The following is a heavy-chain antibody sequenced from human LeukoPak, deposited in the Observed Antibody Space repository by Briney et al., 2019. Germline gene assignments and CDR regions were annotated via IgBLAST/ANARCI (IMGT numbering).Heavy chain of an antibody. Sequence: ASVKVSCXASGYTFTSYGISWVRQAPGQGLGWMGWISAYNGNTNYAQKLQSRVTMTTDTSTSTPYMELRCLRSDDTAVYYCARNWWAVYDYILMGCYNYYYYYMDVWGKGTTVTVSS. J-gene: IGHJ6*03. CDR2: ISAYNGNT. D-gene: IGHD3-9*01. CDR1: GYTFTSYG. CDR3: ARNWWAVYDYILMGCYNYYYYYMDV. V-gene: IGHV1-18*01.